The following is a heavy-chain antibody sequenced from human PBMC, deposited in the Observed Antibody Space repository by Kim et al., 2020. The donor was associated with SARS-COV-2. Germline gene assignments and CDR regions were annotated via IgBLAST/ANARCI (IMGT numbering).Heavy chain of an antibody. CDR3: ARHDSSGYYDPPGY. CDR2: IYSGGST. CDR1: GFTVSSNY. J-gene: IGHJ4*02. V-gene: IGHV3-66*04. D-gene: IGHD3-22*01. Sequence: GGSLRLSCAASGFTVSSNYMSWVRQAPGKGLEWVSVIYSGGSTYYADSVKGRFTISRDNSKNTLYLQMNSLRAEDTAVYYCARHDSSGYYDPPGYWGQGTLVTVSS.